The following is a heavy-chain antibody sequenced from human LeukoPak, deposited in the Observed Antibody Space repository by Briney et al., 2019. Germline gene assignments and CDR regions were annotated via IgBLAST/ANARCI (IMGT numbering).Heavy chain of an antibody. J-gene: IGHJ5*02. D-gene: IGHD2-21*01. Sequence: SETLSLTCTVSGGSISSGGYYWSWIRQHPGKGLEWIGYIYYSGSTYYNPSLKSRVTISVDTSKNQFSLKLSSVTAADTAVYYCARIAVGWFDHWGQGTLVTVSS. CDR2: IYYSGST. CDR1: GGSISSGGYY. CDR3: ARIAVGWFDH. V-gene: IGHV4-31*03.